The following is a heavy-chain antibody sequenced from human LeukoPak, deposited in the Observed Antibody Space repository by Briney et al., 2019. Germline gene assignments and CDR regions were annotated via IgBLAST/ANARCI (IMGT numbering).Heavy chain of an antibody. D-gene: IGHD3-3*01. V-gene: IGHV3-33*01. J-gene: IGHJ4*02. CDR2: IWYDGSNK. Sequence: GGSLRLSCAASGFTFSSYGMHWLRQAPGKGLEWVAVIWYDGSNKYYADSVKGRFTISRDNSKNTLYLQMNSLRAEDTAVYSCARGITIFGVVTRPDYWGQGTLVTVSS. CDR3: ARGITIFGVVTRPDY. CDR1: GFTFSSYG.